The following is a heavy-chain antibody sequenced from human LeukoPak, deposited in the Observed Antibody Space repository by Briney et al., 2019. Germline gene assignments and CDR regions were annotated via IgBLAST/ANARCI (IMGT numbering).Heavy chain of an antibody. CDR3: RCSGGACSVGGV. D-gene: IGHD2-15*01. CDR1: GESFRMYA. CDR2: INTNSGNP. V-gene: IGHV7-4-1*02. Sequence: ASVKVSCKASGESFRMYAMNWVRQAPGKGFEWLGWINTNSGNPTYAQDFRGRLVFSFDTSVSTAYLQISNLKADDTAFYYCRCSGGACSVGGVWGQGTLVSVSS. J-gene: IGHJ4*02.